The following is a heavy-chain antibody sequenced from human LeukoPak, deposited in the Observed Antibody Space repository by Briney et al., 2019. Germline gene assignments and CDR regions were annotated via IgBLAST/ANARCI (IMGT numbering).Heavy chain of an antibody. CDR1: GFMFGNHA. CDR2: ISLSGDNA. Sequence: KPGGSLRLSCAAPGFMFGNHAMSWVRQAPGKGLEWVSAISLSGDNAYYADSVKGRFTISRDNSKNTLSLQMNSLRAEDTAVYYCASYSTRNFWGQGTLVTVSS. CDR3: ASYSTRNF. V-gene: IGHV3-23*01. D-gene: IGHD2-2*01. J-gene: IGHJ4*02.